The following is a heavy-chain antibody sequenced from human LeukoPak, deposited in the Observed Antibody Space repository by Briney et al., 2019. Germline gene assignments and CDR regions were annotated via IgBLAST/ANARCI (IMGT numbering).Heavy chain of an antibody. CDR1: GYTFTGYY. CDR3: ASLLSPPYYYDSSGYYVFDY. CDR2: IIPIFGTA. V-gene: IGHV1-69*05. D-gene: IGHD3-22*01. J-gene: IGHJ4*02. Sequence: ASVKVSCKASGYTFTGYYLHWVRQAPGQGLEWMGGIIPIFGTANYAQKFQGRVTITTDESTSTAYMELSSLRSEDTAVYYCASLLSPPYYYDSSGYYVFDYWGQGTLVTVSS.